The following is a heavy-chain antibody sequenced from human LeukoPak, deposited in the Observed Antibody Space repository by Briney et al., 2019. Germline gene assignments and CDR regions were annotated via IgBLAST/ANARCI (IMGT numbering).Heavy chain of an antibody. CDR3: ARNEEHYFDY. J-gene: IGHJ4*02. Sequence: SETLSLTCTVSGGSISSGGYYWSWIRQHPGKGLEWIGYIYYSGSTYYNPSLKSRVTISVDTSKNQFSLKLSSVTAADTAVYYCARNEEHYFDYWGQGTLVTVSS. V-gene: IGHV4-31*03. CDR1: GGSISSGGYY. CDR2: IYYSGST.